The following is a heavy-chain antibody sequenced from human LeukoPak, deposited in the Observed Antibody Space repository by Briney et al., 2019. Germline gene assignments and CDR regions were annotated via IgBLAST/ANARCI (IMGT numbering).Heavy chain of an antibody. Sequence: PSETLSLTCAVSGGSISSGGYSWSWIRQPPGKGLEWIGEINHSGSTNYNPSLKSRVTISVDTSKNQFSLKLSSVTAADTAVYYCARVKMLTYFDYWGQGTLVTVSS. CDR3: ARVKMLTYFDY. CDR1: GGSISSGGYS. J-gene: IGHJ4*02. V-gene: IGHV4-30-2*01. D-gene: IGHD2-8*01. CDR2: INHSGST.